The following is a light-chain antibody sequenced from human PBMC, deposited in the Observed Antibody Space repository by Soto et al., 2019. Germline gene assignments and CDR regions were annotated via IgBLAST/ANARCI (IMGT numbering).Light chain of an antibody. CDR2: GVS. CDR1: SSDVGGYNY. J-gene: IGLJ3*02. V-gene: IGLV2-14*01. Sequence: QSALTQPASVSGSPGQSITISCTGTSSDVGGYNYVSWYLQHPGKAPKLMIYGVSNRPSGLSNRFSGSKSGNTASLTISGLQREDEADYYCSSYTSSSTWVFGGGTKLTVL. CDR3: SSYTSSSTWV.